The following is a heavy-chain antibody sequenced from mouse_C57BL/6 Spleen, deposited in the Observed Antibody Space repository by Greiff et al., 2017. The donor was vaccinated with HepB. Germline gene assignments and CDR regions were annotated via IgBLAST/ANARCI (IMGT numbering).Heavy chain of an antibody. CDR2: ISYSGST. CDR3: ARAGYDYVAWFAY. V-gene: IGHV3-1*01. J-gene: IGHJ3*01. CDR1: GYSITSGYD. D-gene: IGHD2-4*01. Sequence: VQLKESGPGMVKPSQSLSLTCTVTGYSITSGYDWHWIRHFPGNKLEWMGYISYSGSTNYNPSLKSRISITHDTSKNHFFLKLNSVTTEDTATYYCARAGYDYVAWFAYWGQGTLVTVSA.